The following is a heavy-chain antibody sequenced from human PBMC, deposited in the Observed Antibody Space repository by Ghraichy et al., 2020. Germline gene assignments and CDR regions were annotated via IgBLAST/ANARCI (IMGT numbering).Heavy chain of an antibody. V-gene: IGHV4-59*01. J-gene: IGHJ3*02. Sequence: LSLTCTVSGGSISSYYWSWIRQPPGKGLEWIGYIYYSGSTNYNPSLKSRVTISVDTSKNQFSLKLSSVTAADTAVYYCAREEIIDCSSTSCYLDAFDIWGQGTMVTVSS. CDR2: IYYSGST. D-gene: IGHD2-2*01. CDR3: AREEIIDCSSTSCYLDAFDI. CDR1: GGSISSYY.